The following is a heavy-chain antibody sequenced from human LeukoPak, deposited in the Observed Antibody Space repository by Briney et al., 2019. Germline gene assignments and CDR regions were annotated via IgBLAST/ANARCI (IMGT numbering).Heavy chain of an antibody. CDR1: GFTVTTKS. V-gene: IGHV3-74*01. J-gene: IGHJ3*02. CDR2: ISSDGSRI. CDR3: ARDNGRNGFDI. Sequence: GGSLRLSCAASGFTVTTKSMAWVRQAPGKGLVWVSRISSDGSRISYADSVKGRFTISRDDAKKTLDLQMNSLRDEDTAVYFCARDNGRNGFDIWGQGTMVTVSS.